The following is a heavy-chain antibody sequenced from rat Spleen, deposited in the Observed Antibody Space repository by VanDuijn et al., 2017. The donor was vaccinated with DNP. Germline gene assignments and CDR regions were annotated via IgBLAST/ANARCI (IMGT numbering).Heavy chain of an antibody. J-gene: IGHJ4*01. V-gene: IGHV3-1*01. CDR1: GYSITSNH. CDR3: ARLRLEWEVRAMDA. CDR2: ISYSGST. D-gene: IGHD1-1*01. Sequence: EVQLQESGPGLVKPSQSLSLTCSVTGYSITSNHWGWIRQFPGNKMEYIGHISYSGSTNYNPSLKSRISITRDTSRNQFFLQLNSVTTEDTATYYCARLRLEWEVRAMDAWGQGTSVTVSS.